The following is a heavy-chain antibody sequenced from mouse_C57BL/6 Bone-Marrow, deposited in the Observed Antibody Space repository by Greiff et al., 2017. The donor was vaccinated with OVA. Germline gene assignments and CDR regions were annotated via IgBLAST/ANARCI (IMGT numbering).Heavy chain of an antibody. CDR1: GYSITSGYY. CDR3: ARMGDYAMDY. Sequence: EVQLQESGPGLVKPSQSLSLTCSVTGYSITSGYYWNWIRQFPGNKLEWMGYISYDGSNNYNPSLKNRISITRDTSKKQMCLKVNSVTTEDTATYYCARMGDYAMDYWGQGTSVTVSS. J-gene: IGHJ4*01. CDR2: ISYDGSN. V-gene: IGHV3-6*01.